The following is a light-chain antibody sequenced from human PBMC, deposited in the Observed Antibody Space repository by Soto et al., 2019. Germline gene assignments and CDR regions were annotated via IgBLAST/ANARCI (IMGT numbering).Light chain of an antibody. CDR3: AAWDDSLSGCVI. CDR1: RSNIGSNT. J-gene: IGLJ2*01. CDR2: STN. Sequence: QSVLTQPPSASGTPGRSVTISCSGSRSNIGSNTVTWYQQVPGTAPKLLIYSTNQRPSGVPDRFSASKSGTSASLPISGLQSEDEADYYCAAWDDSLSGCVIFGGGTKVTVL. V-gene: IGLV1-44*01.